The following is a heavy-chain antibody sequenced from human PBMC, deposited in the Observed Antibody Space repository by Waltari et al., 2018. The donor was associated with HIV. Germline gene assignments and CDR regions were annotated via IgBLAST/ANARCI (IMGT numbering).Heavy chain of an antibody. CDR3: ARTSGYDRPFDY. D-gene: IGHD5-12*01. J-gene: IGHJ4*02. V-gene: IGHV4-59*01. CDR2: IYYSGST. CDR1: GGSISSYY. Sequence: QVQLQESGPGLVKPSETLSLTCTVSGGSISSYYWSWIRQPPGKGLEWIGYIYYSGSTNYNPALKSRVTMSVDTSKNQFSLKLSSVTAADTAVYYCARTSGYDRPFDYWGQGTLVTVSS.